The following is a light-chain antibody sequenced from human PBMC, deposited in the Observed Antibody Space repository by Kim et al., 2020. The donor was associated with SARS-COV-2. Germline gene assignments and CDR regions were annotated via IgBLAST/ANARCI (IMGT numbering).Light chain of an antibody. CDR2: KDS. J-gene: IGLJ3*02. Sequence: SVSPGQTARITCSGDVLAKKYARWFQQKPGQAPVLVIYKDSARPSGIPERFSGSSSGTTVTLTISGAQVEDEADYYCYSAADNNLVFGGGTKLTVL. CDR1: VLAKKY. CDR3: YSAADNNLV. V-gene: IGLV3-27*01.